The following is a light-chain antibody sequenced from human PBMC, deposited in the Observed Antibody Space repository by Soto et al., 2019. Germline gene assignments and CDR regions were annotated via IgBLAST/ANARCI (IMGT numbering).Light chain of an antibody. J-gene: IGLJ3*02. Sequence: QSALTQPASVSGSPGQSITISCTGTSSDVGGFDYVSWYQKHPGKGPKLMIYEVSNRPSGVSNRFSGSKSGNTASLTISGLQAEDEADYYCSSYTSSTVLFGGGTQLTVL. CDR1: SSDVGGFDY. V-gene: IGLV2-14*01. CDR3: SSYTSSTVL. CDR2: EVS.